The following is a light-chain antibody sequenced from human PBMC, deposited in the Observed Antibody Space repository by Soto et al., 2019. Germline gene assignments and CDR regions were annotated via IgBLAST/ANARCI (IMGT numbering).Light chain of an antibody. V-gene: IGKV1-6*01. J-gene: IGKJ2*01. CDR1: QGIRHD. CDR3: LQDNSYPYT. Sequence: AIQMTQSPSSLSASVGDRVTITCRASQGIRHDLGWYQQKPGKAPKLLIYAASTLQTGVPSRFSGSGSGTYFSLTISSLQPEDFATYYCLQDNSYPYTFGQGTKVEIK. CDR2: AAS.